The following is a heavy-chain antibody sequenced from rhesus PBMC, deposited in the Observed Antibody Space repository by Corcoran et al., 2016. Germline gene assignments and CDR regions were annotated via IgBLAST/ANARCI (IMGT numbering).Heavy chain of an antibody. CDR3: ARDNSVVITFNPNRFDV. CDR2: INGNSGST. Sequence: QVQLQESGPGLVKPSETLSLTCAVSGASISSYWWTWIRPPPAKGRGWIGEINGNSGSTNYNPSPKSRVTISKDASKNQFSLKLSSVTAADTAVYYCARDNSVVITFNPNRFDVWGPGVLVTISS. D-gene: IGHD2-33*01. V-gene: IGHV4-80*01. CDR1: GASISSYW. J-gene: IGHJ5-1*01.